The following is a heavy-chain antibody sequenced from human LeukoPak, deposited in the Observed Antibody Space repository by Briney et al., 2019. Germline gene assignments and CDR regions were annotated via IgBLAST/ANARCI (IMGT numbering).Heavy chain of an antibody. D-gene: IGHD2-21*01. CDR1: GFTFRSHA. V-gene: IGHV3-23*01. CDR3: AKDFRIGYSAHFDY. Sequence: PGGSLRLSCVGSGFTFRSHAMSWVRQAPEKGLEFVSGIYENGGTTYYADSVKGRFSISRDNSKNTLYLQMDSLRGEDTAVYYCAKDFRIGYSAHFDYWGQGPLVTVPS. J-gene: IGHJ4*02. CDR2: IYENGGTT.